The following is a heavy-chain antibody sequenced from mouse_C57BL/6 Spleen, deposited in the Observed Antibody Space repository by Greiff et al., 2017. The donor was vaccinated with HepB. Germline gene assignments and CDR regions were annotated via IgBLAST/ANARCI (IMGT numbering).Heavy chain of an antibody. Sequence: EVQRVESEGGLVQPGSSMKLSCTASGFTFSDYYMAWVRQVPEKGLEWVANINYDGSSTYYLDSLKSRFIISRDNAKNILYLQMSSLKSEDTATYYCARTTVVADFDYWGQGTTLTVSS. D-gene: IGHD1-1*01. CDR1: GFTFSDYY. V-gene: IGHV5-16*01. J-gene: IGHJ2*01. CDR3: ARTTVVADFDY. CDR2: INYDGSST.